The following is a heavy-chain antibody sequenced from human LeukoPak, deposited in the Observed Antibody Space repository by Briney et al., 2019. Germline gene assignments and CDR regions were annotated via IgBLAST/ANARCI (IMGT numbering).Heavy chain of an antibody. CDR2: IIPIFGTA. V-gene: IGHV1-69*13. D-gene: IGHD2-2*01. J-gene: IGHJ4*02. Sequence: SVKVSCKASGYTFTSYGISWVRQAPGQGLEWMGGIIPIFGTANYAQKFQGRVTITADESTSTAYMELSSLRSEDTAVYYCARDRDCSSTSCNLDYWGQGTLVTVSS. CDR3: ARDRDCSSTSCNLDY. CDR1: GYTFTSYG.